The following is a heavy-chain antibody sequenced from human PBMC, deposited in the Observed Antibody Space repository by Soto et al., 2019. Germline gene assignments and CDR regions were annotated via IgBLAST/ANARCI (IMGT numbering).Heavy chain of an antibody. CDR3: ATGPVSFPPAGYYVNWFAH. D-gene: IGHD3-22*01. Sequence: TLRVPCTVSRGSLTDGSLFWGWIRQSPGKGVEWIASTYIGGMTYYNPSLRSRGTISVDTPKSQLSLRLNSVTAADTAVYYCATGPVSFPPAGYYVNWFAHCCHGTL. CDR1: RGSLTDGSLF. J-gene: IGHJ5*02. V-gene: IGHV4-39*01. CDR2: TYIGGMT.